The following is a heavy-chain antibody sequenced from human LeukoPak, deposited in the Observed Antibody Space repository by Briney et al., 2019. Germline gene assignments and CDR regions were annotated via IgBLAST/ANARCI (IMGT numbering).Heavy chain of an antibody. D-gene: IGHD6-19*01. J-gene: IGHJ4*02. CDR1: GFNFNSYG. CDR3: AKGGSGWYPGFDY. Sequence: GGSLRLSCATSGFNFNSYGMHWVRQAPGKGLEWVAFIRYDGSNKYYADSVKGRFTISRDNSRNTLYLQMNSLRVEDTAVYYCAKGGSGWYPGFDYWGQGILVTVSS. V-gene: IGHV3-30*02. CDR2: IRYDGSNK.